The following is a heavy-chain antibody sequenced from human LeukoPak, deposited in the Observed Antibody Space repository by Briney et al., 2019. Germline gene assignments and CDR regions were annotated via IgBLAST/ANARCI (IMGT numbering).Heavy chain of an antibody. CDR3: ARDEGILGVGYYFDY. CDR1: GGSISSGSYY. Sequence: KPSQTLSLTCTVSGGSISSGSYYWSWIRQPAGKGLEWIGRIYTSGSTNYNPSLKSRVTISVDTSKNQFSLKLSSVTAADTAVYYCARDEGILGVGYYFDYWGQGTLVTVSS. V-gene: IGHV4-61*02. CDR2: IYTSGST. J-gene: IGHJ4*02. D-gene: IGHD3-3*01.